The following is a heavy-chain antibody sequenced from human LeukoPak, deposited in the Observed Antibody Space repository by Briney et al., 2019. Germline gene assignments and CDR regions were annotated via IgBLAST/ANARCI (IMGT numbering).Heavy chain of an antibody. D-gene: IGHD3-22*01. CDR1: GFTFSSHS. CDR2: ISISSVTI. Sequence: GGSLRLSCAASGFTFSSHSMNWVRQTPGKGLEWVSYISISSVTIYYADSVKGRFTISRDNAKNSLYLQMNSLRAEDTAVYYCARVADYYDSSGYGLDFDYWGQGTLVTVSS. CDR3: ARVADYYDSSGYGLDFDY. V-gene: IGHV3-48*01. J-gene: IGHJ4*02.